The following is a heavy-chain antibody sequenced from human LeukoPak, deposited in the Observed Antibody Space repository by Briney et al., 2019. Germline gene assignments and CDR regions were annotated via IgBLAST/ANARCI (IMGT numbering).Heavy chain of an antibody. CDR2: IIPIFGTA. D-gene: IGHD2-2*01. J-gene: IGHJ5*02. CDR1: VCTLSSYA. V-gene: IGHV1-69*13. Sequence: GASVKDSCKAAVCTLSSYAIICVRQAPGQGLEWRGGIIPIFGTANYAQKFQGRVTITADESTSTAYMELGSLRSEDTAVYYCARGVTSAMLRYSWFDPWGQGTLVTVSS. CDR3: ARGVTSAMLRYSWFDP.